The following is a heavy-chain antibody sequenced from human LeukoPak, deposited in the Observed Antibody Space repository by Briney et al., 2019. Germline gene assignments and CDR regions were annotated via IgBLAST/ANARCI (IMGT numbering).Heavy chain of an antibody. D-gene: IGHD2-8*01. J-gene: IGHJ4*02. CDR2: INPSGGST. V-gene: IGHV1-46*01. Sequence: GASVKVSCKASGYTFTSYHMHWVRQAPGQGLEWMGIINPSGGSTSYAQKFQGRVTMTRDTSTSTVYMELSSLRSEDTAVHYCARDSATNGGYFDYWGQGTLVTVSS. CDR1: GYTFTSYH. CDR3: ARDSATNGGYFDY.